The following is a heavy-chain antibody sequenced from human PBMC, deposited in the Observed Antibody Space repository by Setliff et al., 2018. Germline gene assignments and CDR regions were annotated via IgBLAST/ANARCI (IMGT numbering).Heavy chain of an antibody. CDR2: TIAIFGST. Sequence: GASVKVSCKASGGTFSSYGISWVRQAPGQGLEWMGGTIAIFGSTNYAQKFQDRFTIITDESTSTAYMELRSLRTEDTAVYYCAREGVDTRSSTDYRDYMDVWGKGTTVTVSS. CDR3: AREGVDTRSSTDYRDYMDV. D-gene: IGHD5-18*01. V-gene: IGHV1-69*05. J-gene: IGHJ6*03. CDR1: GGTFSSYG.